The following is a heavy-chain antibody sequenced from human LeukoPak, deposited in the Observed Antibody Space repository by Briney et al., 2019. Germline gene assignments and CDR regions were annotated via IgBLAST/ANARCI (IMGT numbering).Heavy chain of an antibody. J-gene: IGHJ4*02. CDR1: GFTFSSYV. CDR3: AKADSGYYNHYFDY. D-gene: IGHD3-3*01. V-gene: IGHV3-23*01. Sequence: PGGSLRLSCVASGFTFSSYVMSWARQAPRKGVEWASGVSVSGGSTYYADSVKGRFTISRDNSKNTLYLQMNSLRAEDTAVYYCAKADSGYYNHYFDYWGQGTLVTVSS. CDR2: VSVSGGST.